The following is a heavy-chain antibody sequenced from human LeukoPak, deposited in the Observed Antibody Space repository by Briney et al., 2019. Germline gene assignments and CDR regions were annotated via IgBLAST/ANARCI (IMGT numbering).Heavy chain of an antibody. J-gene: IGHJ2*01. V-gene: IGHV4-59*01. CDR3: ARRDSPFDL. D-gene: IGHD3-22*01. CDR2: IYYSGST. CDR1: GGSISSYY. Sequence: SEPLSLTCTVSGGSISSYYWSWIRQPTGKGLEWIGYIYYSGSTNYNPSLKSRVTISVDTSKKQFSLKVRSVTAADTAVYYCARRDSPFDLWGRGTLVTVS.